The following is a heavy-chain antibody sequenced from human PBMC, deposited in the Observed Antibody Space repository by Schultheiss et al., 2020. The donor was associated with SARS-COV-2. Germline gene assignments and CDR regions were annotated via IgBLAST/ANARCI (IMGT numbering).Heavy chain of an antibody. CDR2: ISAYNGNT. CDR1: GYTFTSYG. CDR3: ARRVVRSPYYYYGMDV. V-gene: IGHV1-18*01. Sequence: ASVKVSCKASGYTFTSYGISWVRQAPGQGLEWMGWISAYNGNTNYAQKLQGRVTMTTDTSTSTAYMELRSLRSEDTAVYYCARRVVRSPYYYYGMDVWGQGTTVTV. J-gene: IGHJ6*02.